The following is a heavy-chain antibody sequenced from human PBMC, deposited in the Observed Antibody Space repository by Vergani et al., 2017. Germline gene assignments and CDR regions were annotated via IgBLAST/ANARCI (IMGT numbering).Heavy chain of an antibody. D-gene: IGHD6-13*01. CDR2: MNPNSGNT. Sequence: QVQLVQSGAEVKKPGASVKVSCKASGYTFTSYDINWVRQATGQGLEWMGWMNPNSGNTGYAQKFQGRVTMTRNTSISTAYMELSSLRSEDTAVYYCARDRSAAGGYYYYYYYMDVWGKGTTVTVSS. CDR1: GYTFTSYD. CDR3: ARDRSAAGGYYYYYYYMDV. V-gene: IGHV1-8*01. J-gene: IGHJ6*03.